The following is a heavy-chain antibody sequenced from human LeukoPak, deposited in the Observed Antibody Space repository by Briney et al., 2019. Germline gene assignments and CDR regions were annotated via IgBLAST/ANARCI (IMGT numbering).Heavy chain of an antibody. Sequence: ASVKVSCKASGYTLTSYAIHWVRQAPGQSLEWMGWINSDNGNTKYSPKFQGRVTITRDTSASTDYMELSSLRSEDTAVYYCARGAYDDYARYWGQGTLATVSS. D-gene: IGHD4-17*01. CDR3: ARGAYDDYARY. J-gene: IGHJ4*02. CDR2: INSDNGNT. CDR1: GYTLTSYA. V-gene: IGHV1-3*01.